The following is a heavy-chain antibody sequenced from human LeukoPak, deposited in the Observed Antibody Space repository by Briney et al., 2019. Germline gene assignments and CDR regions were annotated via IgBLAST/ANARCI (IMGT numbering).Heavy chain of an antibody. CDR3: AKDLLSMPTYFDY. CDR1: GFTFSSYA. J-gene: IGHJ4*02. CDR2: IGSGT. V-gene: IGHV3-23*01. Sequence: GGSLRLSCGASGFTFSSYAMSWVRQAPGKGLEWVSAIGSGTYYADSVKGRFTISRDNSKNTLYLQMNSLRAEDTAVYYCAKDLLSMPTYFDYWGQGTLVTVSS. D-gene: IGHD2/OR15-2a*01.